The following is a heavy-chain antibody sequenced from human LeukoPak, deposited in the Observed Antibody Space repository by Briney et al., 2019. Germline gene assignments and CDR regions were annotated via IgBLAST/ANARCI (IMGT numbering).Heavy chain of an antibody. Sequence: GGSLRLSCAASGFTFDDYAMHWVRQAPGEGLEWISHISNFGDIIHYADSVEGRFTISRDNAKNSLYLQMDSLRAEDTAVYYCAKDATAVVGTVYMDVWGKGTTVTISS. J-gene: IGHJ6*03. CDR3: AKDATAVVGTVYMDV. D-gene: IGHD6-13*01. CDR2: ISNFGDII. V-gene: IGHV3-48*03. CDR1: GFTFDDYA.